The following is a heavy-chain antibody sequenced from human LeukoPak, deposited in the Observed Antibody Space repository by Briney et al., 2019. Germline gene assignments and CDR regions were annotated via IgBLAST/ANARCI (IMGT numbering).Heavy chain of an antibody. CDR3: ARGCDYDSSGYYYLPFDY. CDR1: GYSFTSYW. D-gene: IGHD3-22*01. CDR2: IYPGDSDT. V-gene: IGHV5-51*01. Sequence: GESLKISCKGSGYSFTSYWIGWVRQMPGKGLEWMGIIYPGDSDTRYSPSFQGQVTISADKSISTAYLQWSSLKASDTAMYYCARGCDYDSSGYYYLPFDYWGQGTLVTVSS. J-gene: IGHJ4*02.